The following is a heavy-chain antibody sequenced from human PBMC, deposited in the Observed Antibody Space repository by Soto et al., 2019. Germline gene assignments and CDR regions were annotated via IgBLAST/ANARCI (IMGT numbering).Heavy chain of an antibody. D-gene: IGHD1-1*01. V-gene: IGHV4-4*07. CDR3: VRDGTKNLRDWFDP. CDR1: GASLSCYY. CDR2: IYATGSS. J-gene: IGHJ5*02. Sequence: PSETLSLTCNVSGASLSCYYLSWIRQPPGKGLEWIGRIYATGSSDYNPSLKSRITISVDMSKKQFSLTLRSVTAADTAMYYCVRDGTKNLRDWFDPWGQGILVTVSS.